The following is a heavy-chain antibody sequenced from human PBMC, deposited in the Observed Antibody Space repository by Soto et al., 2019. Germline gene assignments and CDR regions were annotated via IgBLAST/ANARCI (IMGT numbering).Heavy chain of an antibody. Sequence: QVQLVQSGAEVKKPGASVKCSCKASGYTFTRYDINWVRQATGQGLEWMGWMNPNSGNTVYAQKFQGRVTMTRNTSISTAYMELSSLRSEDTAVYHCARDKVVGATGNWGQGTLVTVSS. V-gene: IGHV1-8*01. CDR2: MNPNSGNT. D-gene: IGHD1-1*01. CDR1: GYTFTRYD. J-gene: IGHJ4*02. CDR3: ARDKVVGATGN.